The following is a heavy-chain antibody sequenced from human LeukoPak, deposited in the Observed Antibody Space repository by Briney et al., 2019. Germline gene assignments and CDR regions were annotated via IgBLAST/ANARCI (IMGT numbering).Heavy chain of an antibody. CDR3: ARDMEVGQSGGSSWFYYYGMDV. V-gene: IGHV4-59*01. Sequence: SETLSLTCTVSGGSISSYYWSWSRQPPGKGLEWIGYIYYSGSTNYNPSLKSRVTISVDTSKNQFSLKLSSVTAADTAVYYCARDMEVGQSGGSSWFYYYGMDVWGQGTTVTVSS. D-gene: IGHD6-13*01. CDR2: IYYSGST. J-gene: IGHJ6*02. CDR1: GGSISSYY.